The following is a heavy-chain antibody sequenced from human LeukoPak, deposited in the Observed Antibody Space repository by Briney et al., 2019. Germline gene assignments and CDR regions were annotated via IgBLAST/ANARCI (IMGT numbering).Heavy chain of an antibody. CDR2: ISYDGSNK. D-gene: IGHD3-10*01. CDR3: AKVGRMVRGARYYYGMDV. J-gene: IGHJ6*02. CDR1: GFTFSSYG. Sequence: GGSLRLSCAASGFTFSSYGMHWVRQAPGKGLEWVAVISYDGSNKYYADSVKGRFTISRDNSKNTLYLQMNSLRAEDTAVYYCAKVGRMVRGARYYYGMDVWGQGTTVTVSS. V-gene: IGHV3-30*18.